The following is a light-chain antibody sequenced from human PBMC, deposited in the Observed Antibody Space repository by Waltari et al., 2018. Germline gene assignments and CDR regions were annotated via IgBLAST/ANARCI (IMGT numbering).Light chain of an antibody. Sequence: ENVLTQSPGTLSLSPGERATLSCRASQSVSSSYLAWHQQKRGQAPRLLIYGASTRATGIPDRFSGSGSGTDFTLTISRLKPEDFAVYYCQQYGSSPRTFGQGTKVEIK. CDR3: QQYGSSPRT. V-gene: IGKV3-20*01. CDR1: QSVSSSY. J-gene: IGKJ1*01. CDR2: GAS.